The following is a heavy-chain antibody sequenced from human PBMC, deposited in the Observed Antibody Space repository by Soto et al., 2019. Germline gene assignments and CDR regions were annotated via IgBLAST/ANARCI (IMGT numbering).Heavy chain of an antibody. CDR1: GGSVSSGSYY. Sequence: QVQLQESGPGLVKPSETLSLTCTVSGGSVSSGSYYWSWIRQPPGKGLEWIGHIYSTGATDYNPSLKSLVTISVYTSTNQFSRKLTSVTSAATAVYYCAGVITGLNFWGQGTLVTVSS. J-gene: IGHJ4*02. CDR2: IYSTGAT. V-gene: IGHV4-61*01. D-gene: IGHD1-20*01. CDR3: AGVITGLNF.